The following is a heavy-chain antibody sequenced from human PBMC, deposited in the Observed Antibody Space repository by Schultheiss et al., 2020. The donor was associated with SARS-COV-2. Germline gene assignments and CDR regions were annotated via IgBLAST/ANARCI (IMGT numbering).Heavy chain of an antibody. CDR2: IHTSGST. J-gene: IGHJ2*01. V-gene: IGHV4-59*10. CDR3: ARVPYGYSSSWGWYFDL. D-gene: IGHD6-13*01. Sequence: SETLSLTCAVYGGSFSGYYWSWIRQSAGKGLEWIGRIHTSGSTNYNPSLKSRVTMSVDTSKNQFSLKLSSVTAADTAVYYCARVPYGYSSSWGWYFDLWGRGTLVTVSS. CDR1: GGSFSGYY.